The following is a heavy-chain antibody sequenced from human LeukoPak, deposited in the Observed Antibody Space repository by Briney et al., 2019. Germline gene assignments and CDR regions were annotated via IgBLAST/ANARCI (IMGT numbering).Heavy chain of an antibody. CDR2: IKQDGSEK. J-gene: IGHJ4*02. CDR3: ARDSAGNDY. V-gene: IGHV3-7*01. CDR1: RFTFSTYW. Sequence: PGGSLRLSCEASRFTFSTYWMSWVRQAPGKGLEWVANIKQDGSEKYYVDSVKGRFTISRDNAKNSLYLQMNSLRAEDTAMYYCARDSAGNDYWGQGTLVTVSS. D-gene: IGHD6-13*01.